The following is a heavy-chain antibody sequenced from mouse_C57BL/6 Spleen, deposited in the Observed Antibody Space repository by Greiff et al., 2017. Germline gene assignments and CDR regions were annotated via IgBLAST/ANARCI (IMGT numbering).Heavy chain of an antibody. Sequence: QVQLKESGPGLVQPSQSLSITCTVSGFSLTSYGVHWVRQSPGKGLEWLGVIGSGGSTDYNAAFISRLSISMDNSKSHVFFKMNSLQADDTARYYCAREDYDGAMDYWGQGTSVTVSS. CDR2: IGSGGST. J-gene: IGHJ4*01. V-gene: IGHV2-2*01. CDR1: GFSLTSYG. D-gene: IGHD2-4*01. CDR3: AREDYDGAMDY.